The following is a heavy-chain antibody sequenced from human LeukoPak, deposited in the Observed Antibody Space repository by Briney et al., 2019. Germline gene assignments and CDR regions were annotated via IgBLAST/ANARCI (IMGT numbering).Heavy chain of an antibody. CDR3: ARVKDYDILTGYSGPQNGMDV. V-gene: IGHV1-18*01. D-gene: IGHD3-9*01. J-gene: IGHJ6*02. CDR2: ISAYNGNT. CDR1: GYTFTSYG. Sequence: ASVKVSCKASGYTFTSYGISWVRQAPGQGLEWMGWISAYNGNTNYAQKLQGRVTMTTDTSTSTAYMELRSLRSDDTAMYYCARVKDYDILTGYSGPQNGMDVWGQGTTVTVSS.